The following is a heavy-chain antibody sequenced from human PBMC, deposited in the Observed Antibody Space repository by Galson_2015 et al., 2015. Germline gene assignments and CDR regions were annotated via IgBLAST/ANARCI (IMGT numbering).Heavy chain of an antibody. V-gene: IGHV3-64*02. CDR3: ARGPPGSYYYYMEV. J-gene: IGHJ6*03. CDR1: GFTFSSYG. D-gene: IGHD7-27*01. Sequence: SLRLSCAASGFTFSSYGMHWVRQAPGKGLEYISAISSNGVSTYYADSVKGRFTISRDNSQNTLFLQMDSLRAEDMAVYYCARGPPGSYYYYMEVWGKGTTVTVSS. CDR2: ISSNGVST.